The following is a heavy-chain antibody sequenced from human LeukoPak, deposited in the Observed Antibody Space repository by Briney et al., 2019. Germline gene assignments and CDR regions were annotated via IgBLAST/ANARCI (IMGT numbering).Heavy chain of an antibody. Sequence: PSQTLSLTCTVSGGSISSYYWSWIRQPPGKGLEWIGFMYNSGSTNYNPSLQSRVMMSADTSKNQFSLELKSVTAADTAVYYCARVSRGYLYYMDVWGTGATVTVSS. CDR3: ARVSRGYLYYMDV. D-gene: IGHD3-22*01. V-gene: IGHV4-59*12. CDR1: GGSISSYY. J-gene: IGHJ6*03. CDR2: MYNSGST.